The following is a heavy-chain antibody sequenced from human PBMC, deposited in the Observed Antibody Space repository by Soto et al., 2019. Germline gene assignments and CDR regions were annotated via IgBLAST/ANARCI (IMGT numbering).Heavy chain of an antibody. V-gene: IGHV1-69*12. CDR3: ARAICDYCSGGSCYLRYYYYGMDV. J-gene: IGHJ6*02. D-gene: IGHD2-15*01. Sequence: QVQLVQSGAEVKKPGSSVKVSCKASGGTFSSYAISWVRQAPGQGLEWMGGIIPIFGTANYAQKFQGRVTITADESTSTAYMELSSRRSEDTAVYYCARAICDYCSGGSCYLRYYYYGMDVWGQGTTVTVSS. CDR2: IIPIFGTA. CDR1: GGTFSSYA.